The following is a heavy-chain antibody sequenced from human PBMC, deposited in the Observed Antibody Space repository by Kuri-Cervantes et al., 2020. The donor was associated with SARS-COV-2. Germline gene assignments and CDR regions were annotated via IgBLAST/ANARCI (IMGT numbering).Heavy chain of an antibody. CDR2: ISSSSSYI. CDR3: AGGGYSSSWYSDY. CDR1: GFTFSSYS. D-gene: IGHD6-13*01. J-gene: IGHJ4*02. Sequence: GESLKISCAASGFTFSSYSMNWVRQAPGKGLEWVSSISSSSSYIYYADSVKGRFTISRDNAKNSLYLQMNSLRAEDTAVYYCAGGGYSSSWYSDYWGLGTLVTVSS. V-gene: IGHV3-21*01.